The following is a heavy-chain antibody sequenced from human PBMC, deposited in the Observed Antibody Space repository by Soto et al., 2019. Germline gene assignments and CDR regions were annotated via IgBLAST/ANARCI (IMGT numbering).Heavy chain of an antibody. CDR2: IFYSGST. J-gene: IGHJ3*02. V-gene: IGHV4-39*01. Sequence: SETLSLTCTVSGGSISSSRYYWGWIRQPPGKGLEWIGSIFYSGSTYHNPSLKSRVTISVDTSKNQFSLRLSSVTAADTAVYYCARPPTASLDAFDIWGQGTMVTVSS. CDR1: GGSISSSRYY. CDR3: ARPPTASLDAFDI.